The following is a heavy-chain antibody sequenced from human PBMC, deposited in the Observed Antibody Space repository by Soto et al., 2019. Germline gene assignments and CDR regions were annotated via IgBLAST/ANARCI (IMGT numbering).Heavy chain of an antibody. CDR3: AKEGKSKPWEYYFDS. CDR2: ISWDGETT. J-gene: IGHJ4*02. Sequence: PGGSLRLSCEGSGFVFDDYSLHWVRQVPGKGLEWLCLISWDGETTSYAASVKYRFSISRDTSKNSVFLEMRSLRIDDTAVYFCAKEGKSKPWEYYFDSWGQGTVVTVSS. V-gene: IGHV3-43*01. D-gene: IGHD3-10*01. CDR1: GFVFDDYS.